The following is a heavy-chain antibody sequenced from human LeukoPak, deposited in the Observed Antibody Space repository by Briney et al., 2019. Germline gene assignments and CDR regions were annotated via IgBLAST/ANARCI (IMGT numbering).Heavy chain of an antibody. CDR1: GFTFSRCA. D-gene: IGHD6-19*01. V-gene: IGHV3-30*18. CDR3: AKEYGTGWYYFDY. CDR2: TSYTGSNK. Sequence: AGGSLRLSCAGSGFTFSRCAMHWVRQAPGKGLEWVAVTSYTGSNKYYADSVQGRFTISRDNSKNTLYLEMNSLRPEDTAVYYCAKEYGTGWYYFDYWGQGTLVTVSS. J-gene: IGHJ4*02.